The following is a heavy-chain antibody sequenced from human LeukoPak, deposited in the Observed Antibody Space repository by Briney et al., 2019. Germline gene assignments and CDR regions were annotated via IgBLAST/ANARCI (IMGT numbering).Heavy chain of an antibody. J-gene: IGHJ5*02. CDR2: ISTYIGNT. Sequence: GASVKVSCKASGYTFTNYGINWVRQAPGQGLEWMGWISTYIGNTNYAQKVQGRVTMTTDTSTNTAYMDLRSLTSDDTAVYYCARGGYCSGTTCLFGDNWLDPWGQGTLVTVSP. D-gene: IGHD2-2*01. CDR1: GYTFTNYG. CDR3: ARGGYCSGTTCLFGDNWLDP. V-gene: IGHV1-18*01.